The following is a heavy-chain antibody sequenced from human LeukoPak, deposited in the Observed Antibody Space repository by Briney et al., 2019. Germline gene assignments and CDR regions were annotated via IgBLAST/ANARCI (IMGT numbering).Heavy chain of an antibody. Sequence: SETLSLTCTVSGGSISSSSYYWGWIRQPPGKGLEWIGSIYYSGSTYYNPSLKSRVTISVDTSKNQFSLKLSSVTAADTAVYYCARLLVGGYSYGYYDYWGQGTLVTLSS. CDR2: IYYSGST. CDR3: ARLLVGGYSYGYYDY. V-gene: IGHV4-39*01. J-gene: IGHJ4*02. D-gene: IGHD5-18*01. CDR1: GGSISSSSYY.